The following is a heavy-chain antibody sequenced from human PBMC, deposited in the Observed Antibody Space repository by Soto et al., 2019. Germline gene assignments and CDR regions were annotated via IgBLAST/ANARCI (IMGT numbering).Heavy chain of an antibody. J-gene: IGHJ4*02. CDR2: ISNDGGKK. CDR1: GFALTSHA. D-gene: IGHD3-10*01. V-gene: IGHV3-30-3*01. Sequence: GGSLRLSCAASGFALTSHALHWVRQAPGKGLEWVALISNDGGKKQYAESVEGRFTVSRDSSRNTLYLQLNSLRPDDTALYFCARDAGSTGGFPFFDLWGQGKLVTVSS. CDR3: ARDAGSTGGFPFFDL.